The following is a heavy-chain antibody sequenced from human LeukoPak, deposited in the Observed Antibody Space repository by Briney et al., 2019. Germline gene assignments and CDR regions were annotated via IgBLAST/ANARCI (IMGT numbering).Heavy chain of an antibody. Sequence: PSETLSLTCAVYGGSFSGYYWSWIRQPPGKGLEWIGSIYHSGSTYYNPSLKSRVTISVDTSKNQFSLKLSSVTAADTAVYYCARDRESGSYFDYWGQGTLVTVSS. CDR3: ARDRESGSYFDY. CDR2: IYHSGST. J-gene: IGHJ4*02. D-gene: IGHD1-26*01. V-gene: IGHV4-34*01. CDR1: GGSFSGYY.